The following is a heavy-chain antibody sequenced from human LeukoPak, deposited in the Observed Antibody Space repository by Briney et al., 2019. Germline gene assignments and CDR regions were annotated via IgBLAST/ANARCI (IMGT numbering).Heavy chain of an antibody. CDR2: IYYSGST. CDR1: GGSISSSSYY. V-gene: IGHV4-39*01. J-gene: IGHJ4*02. D-gene: IGHD1-7*01. CDR3: ARIKLDYYFDY. Sequence: SETLSLTCTVSGGSISSSSYYWGWIRQPPGKGLVWIGSIYYSGSTYYNPSLKSRVTISVDTSKNRFSLKLSSVTAADTAVYYCARIKLDYYFDYWGQGTLVTVSS.